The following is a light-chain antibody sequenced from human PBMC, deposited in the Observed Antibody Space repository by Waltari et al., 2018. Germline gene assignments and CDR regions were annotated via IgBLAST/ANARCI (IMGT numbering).Light chain of an antibody. CDR3: QHYVRLPAT. V-gene: IGKV3-20*01. CDR2: GAS. J-gene: IGKJ1*01. CDR1: QSVSRS. Sequence: IVLTLSPGPLSLSPGERATLPCRASQSVSRSLAWYQQKPGQAPKLLIYGASTRATGIPDRFTGSGSGTDFSLTISSLEPEDFAIYFCQHYVRLPATFGQGTKVEIK.